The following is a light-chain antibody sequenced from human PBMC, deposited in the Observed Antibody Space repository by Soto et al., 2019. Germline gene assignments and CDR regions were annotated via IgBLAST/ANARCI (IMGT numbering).Light chain of an antibody. CDR1: QSVSSN. J-gene: IGKJ1*01. V-gene: IGKV3-15*01. Sequence: EIVMTQSPATLSVSPGERATLSCRASQSVSSNLAWYQQKSGQAPRLLIYGASTRATGIPARFSGSGSGTEFTLTISXLQSEDFAVYFCQQFNNWPQTFGQGTKV. CDR2: GAS. CDR3: QQFNNWPQT.